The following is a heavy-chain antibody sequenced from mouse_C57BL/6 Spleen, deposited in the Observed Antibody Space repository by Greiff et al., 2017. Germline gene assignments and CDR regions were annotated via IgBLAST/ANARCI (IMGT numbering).Heavy chain of an antibody. CDR2: ISSGSSTI. V-gene: IGHV5-17*01. J-gene: IGHJ2*01. D-gene: IGHD2-5*01. Sequence: EVQGVESGGGLVKPGGSLKLSCAASGFTFSDYGMHWVRQAPEKGLEWVAYISSGSSTIYYADTVKGRFTITRDNAKNTLFLQMTSLRSEYTAMXYGAIAYYSKSYFDYWGQGTTLTVSS. CDR1: GFTFSDYG. CDR3: AIAYYSKSYFDY.